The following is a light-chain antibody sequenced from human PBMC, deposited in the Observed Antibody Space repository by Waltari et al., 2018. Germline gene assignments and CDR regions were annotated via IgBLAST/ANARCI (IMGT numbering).Light chain of an antibody. V-gene: IGLV5-45*03. CDR3: MIWHSSASV. CDR2: FRSDLDK. CDR1: SGINVADRT. Sequence: QAVLTQPSSLSASPGASARLTCTLHSGINVADRTIYWYQQKPGRPPQYLLRFRSDLDKQTAPGLPCLFSGAKDASANAGILLIAGLQSEDEADYSCMIWHSSASVFGGGTTLTVL. J-gene: IGLJ2*01.